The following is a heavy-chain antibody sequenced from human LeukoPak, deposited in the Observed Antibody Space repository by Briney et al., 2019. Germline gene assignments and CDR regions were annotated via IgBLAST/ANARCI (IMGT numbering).Heavy chain of an antibody. J-gene: IGHJ5*02. Sequence: GGSLRLSCAASGFTFSSYGMHWVRQAPGKGLEWVAVIWYDGSNKYYADSVKGRFTISRDNSKNTLYLQMNSLRAEDTAVYYCAKETDTAMVTNWFDPWGQGTLVTVSS. CDR3: AKETDTAMVTNWFDP. D-gene: IGHD5-18*01. V-gene: IGHV3-30*02. CDR1: GFTFSSYG. CDR2: IWYDGSNK.